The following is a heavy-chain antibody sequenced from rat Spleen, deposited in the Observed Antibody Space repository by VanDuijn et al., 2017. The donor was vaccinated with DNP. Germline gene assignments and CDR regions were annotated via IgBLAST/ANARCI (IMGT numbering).Heavy chain of an antibody. D-gene: IGHD1-11*01. CDR1: GFNFNDNW. V-gene: IGHV4-2*01. CDR3: ARGPNYGGNSDLFDY. CDR2: INKDSSQI. Sequence: EVKLVESGGGLVQPGRSLELSCAASGFNFNDNWMNWVRQAPGKGLEWIGEINKDSSQINYSPSLKDRFTIARDNAQNTLYLPMSRLRSEDTAIYYCARGPNYGGNSDLFDYWGQGVMVTVSS. J-gene: IGHJ2*01.